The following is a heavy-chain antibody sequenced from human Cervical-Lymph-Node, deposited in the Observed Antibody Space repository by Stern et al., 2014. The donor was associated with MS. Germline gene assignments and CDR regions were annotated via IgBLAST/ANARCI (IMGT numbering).Heavy chain of an antibody. V-gene: IGHV2-5*02. CDR2: IYWDDDK. CDR1: GFSLSTYGVG. J-gene: IGHJ3*02. CDR3: AHRRPSSGRTWDDGIFDI. Sequence: QVTLRESGPTLVKPTQTLTLTCTFSGFSLSTYGVGVGWVRQPPGKALEWLAFIYWDDDKRYNPSLRSRLTITKDTSRNLVVLTMVNMDPVDTATYSCAHRRPSSGRTWDDGIFDIWGQGTMVTVSS. D-gene: IGHD3-10*01.